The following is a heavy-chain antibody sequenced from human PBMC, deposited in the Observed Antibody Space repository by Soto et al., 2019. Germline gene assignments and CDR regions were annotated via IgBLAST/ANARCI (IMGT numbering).Heavy chain of an antibody. V-gene: IGHV4-39*01. J-gene: IGHJ4*02. Sequence: QLQLQESGPGLVKPSETLSLTCTVSGGSISSSSYYWGWIRQPPGKGLEWIGSIYYRGSTYYNPSLKSRVTTAVDTSKNQFSLKLSSVTAADTAVYYCARQPNYYGSGSYYNAQVNYYFDYWGQGTLVTVSS. CDR2: IYYRGST. CDR1: GGSISSSSYY. CDR3: ARQPNYYGSGSYYNAQVNYYFDY. D-gene: IGHD3-10*01.